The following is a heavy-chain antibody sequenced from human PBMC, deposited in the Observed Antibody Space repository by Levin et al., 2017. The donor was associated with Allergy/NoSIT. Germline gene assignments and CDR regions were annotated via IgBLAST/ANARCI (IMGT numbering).Heavy chain of an antibody. CDR1: GFTFDDYA. CDR2: ISWNSGSI. D-gene: IGHD3-22*01. Sequence: GGSLRLSCAASGFTFDDYAMHWVRQAPGKGLEWVSGISWNSGSIGYADSVKGRFTISRDNAKNSLYLQMNSLRAEDTALYYCAKDFTYYYDSSGFGAFDSWGQGTMVTVSS. CDR3: AKDFTYYYDSSGFGAFDS. V-gene: IGHV3-9*01. J-gene: IGHJ3*02.